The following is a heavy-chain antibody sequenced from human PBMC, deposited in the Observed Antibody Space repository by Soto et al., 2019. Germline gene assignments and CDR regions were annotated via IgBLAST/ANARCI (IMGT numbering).Heavy chain of an antibody. CDR1: GFTFISYA. D-gene: IGHD5-12*01. J-gene: IGHJ6*02. Sequence: EVQLLESGGGLVQPGGSLRLSCAASGFTFISYAMSWVRQAPGKGLEWVSAISGSGGSTYYADSVKGRLTISRDNSKNTLYLQMNSLRAEDTAVYYCAKDQGYGYYYYYGMDVWGQGTTVTVSS. CDR2: ISGSGGST. V-gene: IGHV3-23*01. CDR3: AKDQGYGYYYYYGMDV.